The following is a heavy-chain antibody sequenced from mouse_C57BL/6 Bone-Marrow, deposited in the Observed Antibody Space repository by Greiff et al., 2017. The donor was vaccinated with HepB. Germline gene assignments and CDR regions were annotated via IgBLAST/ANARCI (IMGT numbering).Heavy chain of an antibody. D-gene: IGHD3-3*01. V-gene: IGHV1-39*01. J-gene: IGHJ3*01. CDR2: INPNNGTT. CDR3: ASGDGFAY. Sequence: EVQLQQSGPELVKPGASVKISCKASGYSFTDYNMNWVKQSNGKSLEWIGVINPNNGTTSYNQKFKGKATLTVDPSSSTACMQLTSLTSEDSAVYYCASGDGFAYWGQGTRVTVTA. CDR1: GYSFTDYN.